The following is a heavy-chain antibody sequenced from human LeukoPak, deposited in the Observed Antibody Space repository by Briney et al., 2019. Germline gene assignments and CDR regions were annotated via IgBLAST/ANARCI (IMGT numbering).Heavy chain of an antibody. V-gene: IGHV3-23*01. CDR2: ISGSGGST. CDR1: GFAFSSYA. Sequence: EGSLRLSCAASGFAFSSYAMSWVRQAPGEGLEWVSAISGSGGSTYCPDSVQGRFTISRDNSKNTLYLQMNSLRAEDTAVYYCAKGVASYYGLFDYWGQGSLVTVSS. J-gene: IGHJ4*02. CDR3: AKGVASYYGLFDY. D-gene: IGHD2/OR15-2a*01.